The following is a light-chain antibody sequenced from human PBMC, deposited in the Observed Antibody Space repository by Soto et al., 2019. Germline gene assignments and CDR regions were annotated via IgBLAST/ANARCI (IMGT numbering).Light chain of an antibody. V-gene: IGLV2-14*01. CDR3: CSYRTSSTLELL. CDR2: EVT. J-gene: IGLJ2*01. CDR1: SSDVGGYNF. Sequence: QSVLTQPASVSGSPGQSITISCTGTSSDVGGYNFVSWYQQHPGNAPKLLIYEVTSRPSGVSNRFSGSKSGNTASLTISGLQAEDEADYYCCSYRTSSTLELLFGGGTKLTVL.